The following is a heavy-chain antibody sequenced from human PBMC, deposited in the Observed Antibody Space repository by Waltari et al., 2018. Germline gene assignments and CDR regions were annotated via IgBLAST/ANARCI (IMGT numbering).Heavy chain of an antibody. CDR2: IYSGGSP. CDR3: ARDYGPPHYYYGMDV. CDR1: GFTVSNYY. Sequence: EVQLVESGGGLVQPGGSLRLSCAASGFTVSNYYRTWVRQAPGKGLEWCSVIYSGGSPYYAYSVKGRFSISRDDSQNTLYLQMNSLRAEDTAVYYCARDYGPPHYYYGMDVWGQGTTVTVSS. J-gene: IGHJ6*02. V-gene: IGHV3-66*02. D-gene: IGHD3-16*01.